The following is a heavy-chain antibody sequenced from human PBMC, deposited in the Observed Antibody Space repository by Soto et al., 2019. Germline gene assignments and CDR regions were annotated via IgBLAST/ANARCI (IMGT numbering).Heavy chain of an antibody. J-gene: IGHJ4*02. V-gene: IGHV1-18*01. D-gene: IGHD6-19*01. CDR3: ARDFMAGAVAGQFDY. CDR1: GYTFTSYG. Sequence: QVQLVQSGAEVKQPGASVKVSCKASGYTFTSYGISWVRQAPGQGLEWMGWISAYNGNTNYAQKLQGRGTMTTDTSTSTAYMELRSLRSDDTAVYYCARDFMAGAVAGQFDYWGQGTLVTVSS. CDR2: ISAYNGNT.